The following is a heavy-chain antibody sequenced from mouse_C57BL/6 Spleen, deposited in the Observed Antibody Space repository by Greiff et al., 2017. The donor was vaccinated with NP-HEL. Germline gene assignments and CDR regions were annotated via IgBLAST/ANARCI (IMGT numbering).Heavy chain of an antibody. V-gene: IGHV1-82*01. Sequence: QVQLQQSGPELVKPGASVKISCKASGYAFSSSWINWVKQRPGKGLEWIGRIYPGDGDTNYNGKFKGKATLTADKSSSTAYMQLSSLTSEDSAVYFCAREGGFAYWGQGTLVTVSA. CDR2: IYPGDGDT. CDR1: GYAFSSSW. CDR3: AREGGFAY. J-gene: IGHJ3*01.